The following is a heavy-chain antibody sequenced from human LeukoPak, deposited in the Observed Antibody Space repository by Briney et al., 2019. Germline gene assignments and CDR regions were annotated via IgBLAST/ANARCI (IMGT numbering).Heavy chain of an antibody. D-gene: IGHD2-2*01. V-gene: IGHV3-21*01. CDR2: ISSSSSYI. Sequence: GGSLRLSCAASGFTFSSYSMNWVRQAPGKGLEWVSSISSSSSYIYYADSVKGRFTISRDNAKNSLYLQTNSLRAEDTAVYYCARAAIVVVPAAILPEDYWGQGTLVTVSS. CDR3: ARAAIVVVPAAILPEDY. CDR1: GFTFSSYS. J-gene: IGHJ4*02.